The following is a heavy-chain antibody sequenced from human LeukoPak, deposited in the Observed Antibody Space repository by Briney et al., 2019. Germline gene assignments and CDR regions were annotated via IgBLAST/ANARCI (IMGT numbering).Heavy chain of an antibody. Sequence: PSETLSLTCAVYGGSFSGYYWSWIRQPPGKGLEWIGEINHSGSTNYNPSLKSRVTISVDTSKNQFSLKLSSVTAADTAVYYCARRRTVDTAMVRRPKYFDYWGQGTPVTVSS. CDR3: ARRRTVDTAMVRRPKYFDY. CDR1: GGSFSGYY. J-gene: IGHJ4*02. V-gene: IGHV4-34*01. D-gene: IGHD5-18*01. CDR2: INHSGST.